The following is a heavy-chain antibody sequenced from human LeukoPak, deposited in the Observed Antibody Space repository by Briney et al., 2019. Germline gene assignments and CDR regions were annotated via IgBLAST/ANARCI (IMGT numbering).Heavy chain of an antibody. CDR3: ARERARDSSGYYYWSYYYYGMDV. D-gene: IGHD3-22*01. V-gene: IGHV1-18*01. Sequence: ASVKVSRKASGYTFTSYGISWMRQAPGQGLEWMGWIGAYNGNTNYAQKLQGRVTMTTDTSTSTAYMELRSLRSDDTAVYYCARERARDSSGYYYWSYYYYGMDVWGQGTTVTVSS. J-gene: IGHJ6*02. CDR1: GYTFTSYG. CDR2: IGAYNGNT.